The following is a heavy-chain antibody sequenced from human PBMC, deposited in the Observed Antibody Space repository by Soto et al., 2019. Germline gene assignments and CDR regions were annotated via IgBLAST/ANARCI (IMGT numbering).Heavy chain of an antibody. CDR2: ISPYTGNT. Sequence: QVQLVQSGDEVKKPGASVKVSCKASGYILVNYGIAWVRQPPRQGLEWMGWISPYTGNTHSASKVQGRLTMTTDTSTSTAYMDLGSLTSDDTAVYYCVMVDNYVTPTPQDVWGQGTTVTVSS. J-gene: IGHJ6*02. CDR1: GYILVNYG. V-gene: IGHV1-18*01. CDR3: VMVDNYVTPTPQDV. D-gene: IGHD3-16*01.